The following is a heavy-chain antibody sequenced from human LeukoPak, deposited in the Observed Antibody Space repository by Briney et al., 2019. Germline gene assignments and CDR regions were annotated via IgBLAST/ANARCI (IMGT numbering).Heavy chain of an antibody. Sequence: SQTLSLTCTVSGGSISSGGYYWSWIRQHPGKGLERIGYIYYSGSTYYNPSLKSRVTISVDTSKNQFSLKLSSVTAADTAVYYCARSGRSTLFDYWGQGTLVTVSS. D-gene: IGHD2-15*01. CDR3: ARSGRSTLFDY. CDR1: GGSISSGGYY. CDR2: IYYSGST. J-gene: IGHJ4*02. V-gene: IGHV4-31*03.